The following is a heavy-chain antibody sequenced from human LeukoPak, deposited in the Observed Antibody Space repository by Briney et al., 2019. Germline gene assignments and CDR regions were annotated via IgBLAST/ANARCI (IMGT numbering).Heavy chain of an antibody. Sequence: GRSLRLSCAASGFTLSYYAMHWVRQAPGKGLEWVAVISYDGSNKYSADSVKGRFTASRDNSKSTVYLQMDSLMAGDTAVYYCARQGDTGSWYFDYWGQGTLVTVSS. CDR3: ARQGDTGSWYFDY. CDR2: ISYDGSNK. J-gene: IGHJ4*02. D-gene: IGHD2-21*02. CDR1: GFTLSYYA. V-gene: IGHV3-30-3*01.